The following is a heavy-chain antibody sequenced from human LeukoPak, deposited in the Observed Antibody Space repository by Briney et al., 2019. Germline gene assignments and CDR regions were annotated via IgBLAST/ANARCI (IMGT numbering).Heavy chain of an antibody. CDR1: GFTFSSYW. D-gene: IGHD4-11*01. Sequence: SGGSLRLSCAASGFTFSSYWMHWVRQAPGKGLEWVAVIWSDGTNKYYAESVKGRFTISRDDSGNTVYLQMNSLRPEDTGVYYCAKDAQRGFDYSNSLEYWGQGTPVTVST. CDR2: IWSDGTNK. V-gene: IGHV3-33*06. CDR3: AKDAQRGFDYSNSLEY. J-gene: IGHJ4*02.